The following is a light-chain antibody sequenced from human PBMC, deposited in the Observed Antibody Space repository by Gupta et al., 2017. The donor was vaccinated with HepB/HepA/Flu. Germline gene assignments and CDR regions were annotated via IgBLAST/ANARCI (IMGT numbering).Light chain of an antibody. CDR2: DVV. CDR1: TSDIGLYTY. Sequence: QSDLSQPRSVSGSPGQSVTLSCSGTTSDIGLYTYISWFQHRPGELPKLLIYDVVKRPSGVPDRFSGSKSGVTASLTISGLQSDDDADYYCSSYAGFNTYVCGSGTTVTVL. V-gene: IGLV2-11*01. CDR3: SSYAGFNTYV. J-gene: IGLJ1*01.